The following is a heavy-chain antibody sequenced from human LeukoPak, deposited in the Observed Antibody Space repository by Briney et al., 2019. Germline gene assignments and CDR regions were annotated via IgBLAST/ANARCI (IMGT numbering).Heavy chain of an antibody. J-gene: IGHJ4*02. CDR1: GFSFGEEA. D-gene: IGHD4-17*01. CDR3: SRGLHDYGDSNYYFDQ. Sequence: GGSLRLSCTAPGFSFGEEAWSWFGQAPGGGLGLVVFIRKKGYGETTDYAASVRGRFTISRDDAKSTAYLQMNSLEIEDTALYYCSRGLHDYGDSNYYFDQWGRGTQVTVSS. CDR2: IRKKGYGETT. V-gene: IGHV3-49*03.